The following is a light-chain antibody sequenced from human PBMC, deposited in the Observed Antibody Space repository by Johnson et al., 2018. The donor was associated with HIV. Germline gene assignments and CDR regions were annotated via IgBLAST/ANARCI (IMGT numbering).Light chain of an antibody. Sequence: QLVLTQPPSVSAAPGQKVTISCSGSSSDMGNYAVSWYQQLPGTAPKLLIYDNNKRPSGIPDRFSGSKSGTSATLGITGLQTGDEADYYCGTWDSSLSARVFGTGTKVTVL. J-gene: IGLJ1*01. V-gene: IGLV1-51*01. CDR2: DNN. CDR1: SSDMGNYA. CDR3: GTWDSSLSARV.